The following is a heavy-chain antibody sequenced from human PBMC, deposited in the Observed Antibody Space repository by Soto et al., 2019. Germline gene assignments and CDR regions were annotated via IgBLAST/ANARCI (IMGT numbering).Heavy chain of an antibody. J-gene: IGHJ4*02. CDR2: INAGNGNT. D-gene: IGHD3-3*01. V-gene: IGHV1-3*01. CDR1: GHTFTSYA. Sequence: ASVKVSCKASGHTFTSYAMHWVRRAPGQRLEWMGWINAGNGNTKYSQKFQGRVTITRDTSASTAYMELSSLRSEDTAVYYCARELDDFWSGSIDYWGQGTLVTVSS. CDR3: ARELDDFWSGSIDY.